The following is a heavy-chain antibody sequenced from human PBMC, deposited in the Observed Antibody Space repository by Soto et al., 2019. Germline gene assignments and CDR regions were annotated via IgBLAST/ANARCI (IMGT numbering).Heavy chain of an antibody. Sequence: SETLSLTCVVSGGSISNNDWWSWVRQSPGKGLEWIREIHHSGSPNYNPSLRSRVTISVDKSKNQLSLKLSSVPAADTAVFFCARAKAPLYSSSWYWFDPWGKGTLVTVSS. CDR3: ARAKAPLYSSSWYWFDP. J-gene: IGHJ5*02. D-gene: IGHD6-13*01. CDR2: IHHSGSP. CDR1: GGSISNNDW. V-gene: IGHV4-4*02.